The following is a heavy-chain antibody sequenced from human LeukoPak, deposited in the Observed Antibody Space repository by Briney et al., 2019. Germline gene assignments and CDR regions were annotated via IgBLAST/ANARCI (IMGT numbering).Heavy chain of an antibody. V-gene: IGHV4-59*01. D-gene: IGHD5-24*01. CDR3: ARVEMATITGFDY. Sequence: PSETLSLTCTVSGGSISSYYWSWIRQPSGKGLEWIGYIYYSGSTNYNPSLKSRVTISVDTSKNQFSLKLSSVTAADTAVYYCARVEMATITGFDYWGQGTLVTVSS. J-gene: IGHJ4*02. CDR1: GGSISSYY. CDR2: IYYSGST.